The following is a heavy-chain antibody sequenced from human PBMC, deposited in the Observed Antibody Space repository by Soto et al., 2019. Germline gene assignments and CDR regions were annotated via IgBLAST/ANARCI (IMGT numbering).Heavy chain of an antibody. J-gene: IGHJ4*02. Sequence: SETLSLTCSVSGGSMRSEYWSWIRQPPGKGLEWIGYIHDSGITDYNPSLKSRATISIDTSKNQFSLNLSSVTAADTAVYYCARDSATVTTSTFDYWGQGTVVTVSS. D-gene: IGHD4-17*01. CDR1: GGSMRSEY. CDR2: IHDSGIT. CDR3: ARDSATVTTSTFDY. V-gene: IGHV4-59*12.